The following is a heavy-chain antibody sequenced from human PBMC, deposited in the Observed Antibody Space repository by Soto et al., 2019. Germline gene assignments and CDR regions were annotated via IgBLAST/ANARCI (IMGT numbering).Heavy chain of an antibody. CDR2: ISGSGGST. Sequence: PGGSLRLSCAASGFTFSSYAMSWVRQAPGKGLEWVSAISGSGGSTYYADSVKGRFTISRDNSKNTLYLQMNSLRAEDTAVYYCAKADRSITIFGVVIHYWGQGTLVNVSS. D-gene: IGHD3-3*01. J-gene: IGHJ4*02. CDR1: GFTFSSYA. V-gene: IGHV3-23*01. CDR3: AKADRSITIFGVVIHY.